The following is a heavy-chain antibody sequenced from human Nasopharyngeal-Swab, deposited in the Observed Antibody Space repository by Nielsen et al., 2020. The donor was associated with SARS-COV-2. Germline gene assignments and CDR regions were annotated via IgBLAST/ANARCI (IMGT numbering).Heavy chain of an antibody. CDR2: IYYSGST. J-gene: IGHJ6*04. V-gene: IGHV4-31*02. D-gene: IGHD3-22*01. CDR3: ARQSWAGYYYDSSGYMDV. Sequence: WIRQCPGKGLEWIGYIYYSGSTYYNPSLKSRVTISVDTSKNQFSLKLSSVTAADTAVYYCARQSWAGYYYDSSGYMDVWGKGTTVTVSS.